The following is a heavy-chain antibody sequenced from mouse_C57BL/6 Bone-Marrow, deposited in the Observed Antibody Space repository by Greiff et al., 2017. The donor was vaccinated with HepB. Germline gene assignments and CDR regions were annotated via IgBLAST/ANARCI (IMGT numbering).Heavy chain of an antibody. J-gene: IGHJ4*01. V-gene: IGHV5-9-1*02. Sequence: EVKLVESGEGLVKPGGSLKLSCAASGFTFSSYAMSWVRQTPEKRLEWVAYISSGGDYIYYADTVKGRFTISRDNARNTLYLQMSSLKSEDTAMYYCTRDHPFYYYGSKLQYYAMDYWGQGTSVTVSS. CDR2: ISSGGDYI. CDR3: TRDHPFYYYGSKLQYYAMDY. D-gene: IGHD1-1*01. CDR1: GFTFSSYA.